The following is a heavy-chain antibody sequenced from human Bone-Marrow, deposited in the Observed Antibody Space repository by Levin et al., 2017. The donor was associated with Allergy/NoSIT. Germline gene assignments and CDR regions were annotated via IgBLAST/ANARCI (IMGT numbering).Heavy chain of an antibody. CDR3: ARAADSSGGYGSLRGGGMDV. V-gene: IGHV3-11*01. CDR2: ISSSGSTI. J-gene: IGHJ6*02. Sequence: GGSLRLSCAASGFTFSDYYMSWIRQAPGKGLEWVSYISSSGSTIYYADSVKGRFTISRDNAKNSLYLQMNSLRAEDTAVYYCARAADSSGGYGSLRGGGMDVWGQGTTVTVSS. CDR1: GFTFSDYY. D-gene: IGHD6-19*01.